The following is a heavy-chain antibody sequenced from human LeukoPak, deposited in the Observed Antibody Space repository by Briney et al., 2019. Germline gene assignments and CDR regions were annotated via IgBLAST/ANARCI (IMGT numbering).Heavy chain of an antibody. CDR3: SSHTAPRTIAY. CDR2: IYYSGST. Sequence: SETLSLTCTVSGGSISSYYWSWIRQPPGKGLEWIGYIYYSGSTNYNPSLKSRVTISVDTSKNQFSLKLSSVTAADTAVYYCSSHTAPRTIAYWGQGTLVTVSS. V-gene: IGHV4-59*12. J-gene: IGHJ4*02. CDR1: GGSISSYY. D-gene: IGHD5-18*01.